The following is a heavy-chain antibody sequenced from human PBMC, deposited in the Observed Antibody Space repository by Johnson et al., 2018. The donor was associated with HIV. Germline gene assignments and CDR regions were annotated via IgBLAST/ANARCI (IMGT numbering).Heavy chain of an antibody. J-gene: IGHJ3*02. CDR1: GFTFDNYW. Sequence: MMLVESGGGLVQPGGSLRLSCTASGFTFDNYWMSWVRQAPGKGLQWLANIKEDGSEDYYADSLKGRFTISRDNAQRSLYLQMDNLRAEDSAVYYCARDGIYSSPLDAFDIWGQGTTVTVSS. V-gene: IGHV3-7*05. CDR3: ARDGIYSSPLDAFDI. CDR2: IKEDGSED. D-gene: IGHD6-13*01.